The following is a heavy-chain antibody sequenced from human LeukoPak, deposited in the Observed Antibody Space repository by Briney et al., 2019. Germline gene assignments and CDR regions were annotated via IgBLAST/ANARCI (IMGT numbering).Heavy chain of an antibody. CDR1: GFPFSTYS. CDR3: AREKYCTPTDCLHGRFYFNS. D-gene: IGHD2-8*01. V-gene: IGHV3-30*04. Sequence: GGSLRLSCEASGFPFSTYSMHWVRQAQGKGLEGVAVMSSDGSNDNYANSVKGRFTISRDNSKNALYLQMNTLRAEDTAVYYCAREKYCTPTDCLHGRFYFNSWGQGTPVTVSS. CDR2: MSSDGSND. J-gene: IGHJ4*02.